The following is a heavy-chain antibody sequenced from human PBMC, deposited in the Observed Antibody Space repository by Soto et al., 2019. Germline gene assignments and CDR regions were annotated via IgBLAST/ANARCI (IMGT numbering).Heavy chain of an antibody. D-gene: IGHD3-10*01. V-gene: IGHV3-33*01. CDR2: IWYDGSNK. CDR1: GFTFSSYG. CDR3: ARNYYYGSGSYYNVGY. J-gene: IGHJ4*02. Sequence: QVQLVESGGGVVQPGRSLRLSCAASGFTFSSYGMHWVRQAPGKGLEWVAVIWYDGSNKDYADSVKGRFTISRDNSKNTLYLQMNSLRAEDTAVYYCARNYYYGSGSYYNVGYWGQGTLVTVSS.